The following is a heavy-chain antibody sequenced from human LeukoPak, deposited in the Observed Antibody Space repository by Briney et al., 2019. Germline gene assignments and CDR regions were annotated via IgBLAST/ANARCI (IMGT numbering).Heavy chain of an antibody. CDR3: ARSGGIAAAYPDY. D-gene: IGHD6-13*01. J-gene: IGHJ4*02. CDR2: INAGSGNT. CDR1: GYTFSSYA. V-gene: IGHV1-3*01. Sequence: SSVKVSFKASGYTFSSYAMHWVRQAAGQRLEWMGWINAGSGNTKYSQKFQGRVTITRDTSASTAYMELSSLRSEDTAVYYCARSGGIAAAYPDYWGQGTLVTVSS.